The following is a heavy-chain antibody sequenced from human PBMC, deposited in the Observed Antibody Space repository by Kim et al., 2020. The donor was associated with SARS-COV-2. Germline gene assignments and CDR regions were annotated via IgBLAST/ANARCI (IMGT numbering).Heavy chain of an antibody. D-gene: IGHD3-22*01. CDR3: ARGGLTYYYDSSGELDY. V-gene: IGHV3-13*01. Sequence: VKGRFTISRENAKNSLYLQMNSLRAGDTAVYYCARGGLTYYYDSSGELDYWGQGTLVTVSS. J-gene: IGHJ4*02.